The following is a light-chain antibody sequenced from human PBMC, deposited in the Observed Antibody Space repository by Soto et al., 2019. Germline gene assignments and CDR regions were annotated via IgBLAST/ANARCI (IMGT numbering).Light chain of an antibody. J-gene: IGKJ4*01. CDR1: QSVSSSY. CDR2: GAS. V-gene: IGKV3-20*01. CDR3: QQYGSSPLT. Sequence: EIVLTQSPGTLSLSPGERATLSCRASQSVSSSYLAGYQQKPGQAPRLLIYGASSRATGIPDRFSGSGSGTAFTLTISRLEPEDFAVYYCQQYGSSPLTFGGGTKVEIK.